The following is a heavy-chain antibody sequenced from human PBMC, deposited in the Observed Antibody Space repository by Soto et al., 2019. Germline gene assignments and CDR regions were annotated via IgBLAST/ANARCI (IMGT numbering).Heavy chain of an antibody. D-gene: IGHD6-19*01. CDR2: ISSNGGST. V-gene: IGHV3-64D*06. CDR1: GFTFSSYA. Sequence: AGGSLRLSCSASGFTFSSYAMHWFRQAPGKGLEYVSAISSNGGSTYYADSVKGRFTISRDNSKNTLYLQMSSLRAEDTAVYYCVKVRIAVAARDAFDIWGQGTMVTVSS. CDR3: VKVRIAVAARDAFDI. J-gene: IGHJ3*02.